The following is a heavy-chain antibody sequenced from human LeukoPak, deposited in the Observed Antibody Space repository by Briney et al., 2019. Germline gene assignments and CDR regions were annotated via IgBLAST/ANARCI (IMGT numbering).Heavy chain of an antibody. J-gene: IGHJ3*02. D-gene: IGHD1-14*01. CDR1: GGSISNYY. Sequence: SEPLSLTCAVSGGSISNYYWSWIRQPPGKELEWIGYIYFSGGNTNYDPSFKSRVTISVDTSKNQFFLRLNSVTAADTAVYYCARQPSGTAAFDIWGQGTVVTVSS. CDR2: IYFSGGNT. V-gene: IGHV4-59*08. CDR3: ARQPSGTAAFDI.